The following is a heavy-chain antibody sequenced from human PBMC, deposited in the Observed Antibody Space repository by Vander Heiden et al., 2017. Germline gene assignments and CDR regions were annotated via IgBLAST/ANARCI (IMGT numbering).Heavy chain of an antibody. V-gene: IGHV3-33*01. J-gene: IGHJ4*02. D-gene: IGHD3-9*01. Sequence: QVQLVESGGGGVQPGRALRLACAASGFTFSSYGMHWVRQAPGKELEWVAVIWFDGTNKYYGDSVKGRFTISRDNSKNTVYLQMNSLRAEDTAVYYCARGTTGYYRGSYFDYWGQGTLVTASS. CDR3: ARGTTGYYRGSYFDY. CDR1: GFTFSSYG. CDR2: IWFDGTNK.